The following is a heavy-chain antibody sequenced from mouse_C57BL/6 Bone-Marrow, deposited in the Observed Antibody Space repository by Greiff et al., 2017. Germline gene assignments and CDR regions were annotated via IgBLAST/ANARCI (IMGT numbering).Heavy chain of an antibody. V-gene: IGHV1-54*01. J-gene: IGHJ3*01. Sequence: QVQLKQSGAELVRPGTSVKVSCKASGYAFTNYLIEWVKQRPGQGLEWIGVINPGSGGTNYNEKFKCTATLTADKSSSTAYMQLSSLTSEDSAVYFCARSDYYGSSYFAYWGQGTLVTVSA. CDR2: INPGSGGT. D-gene: IGHD1-1*01. CDR3: ARSDYYGSSYFAY. CDR1: GYAFTNYL.